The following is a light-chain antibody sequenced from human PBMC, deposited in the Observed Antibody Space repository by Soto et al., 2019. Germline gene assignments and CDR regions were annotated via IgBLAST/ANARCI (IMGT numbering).Light chain of an antibody. Sequence: EIALTQSPATLSLSPGERATLSCRASQSVGTYLAWYQQRPGQAPRLLISDASNRATGIPVRFSGSGSGTDFTLTISSLEPEDFVVYYCQQRSSWPRTFGQGTKVDIK. J-gene: IGKJ1*01. CDR3: QQRSSWPRT. CDR2: DAS. CDR1: QSVGTY. V-gene: IGKV3-11*01.